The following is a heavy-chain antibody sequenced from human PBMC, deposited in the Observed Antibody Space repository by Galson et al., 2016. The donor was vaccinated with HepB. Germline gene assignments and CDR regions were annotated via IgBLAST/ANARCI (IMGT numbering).Heavy chain of an antibody. J-gene: IGHJ4*02. D-gene: IGHD5-24*01. CDR2: IDGGSGNR. CDR3: ARERDLGY. V-gene: IGHV1-3*03. Sequence: SVKVSCKASGYTFTSYALHWVRQAPGQGLEWMGWIDGGSGNRKYSQEFQGRVTITGDTSASTAYMELSSLRSEDTAVYFCARERDLGYWGQGTLVTVSA. CDR1: GYTFTSYA.